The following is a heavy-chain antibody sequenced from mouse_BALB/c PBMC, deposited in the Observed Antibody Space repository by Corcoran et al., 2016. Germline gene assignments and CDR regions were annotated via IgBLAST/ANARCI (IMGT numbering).Heavy chain of an antibody. D-gene: IGHD2-1*01. CDR3: ARQGGNYPAWFAY. CDR2: INPYNDGT. Sequence: EVQLQQSGPELVKPGASVKMSCKASGYTFTSYVMHWVKQKPGQGLEWIGYINPYNDGTKYNEKFKGKATLTSDKSSSTAYMELSSLTSEDSAVYYCARQGGNYPAWFAYWGQGTLVTVSA. V-gene: IGHV1S136*01. J-gene: IGHJ3*01. CDR1: GYTFTSYV.